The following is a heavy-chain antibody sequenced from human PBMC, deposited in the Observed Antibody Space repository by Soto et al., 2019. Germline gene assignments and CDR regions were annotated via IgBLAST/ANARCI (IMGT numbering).Heavy chain of an antibody. CDR2: TYYRSKWYN. J-gene: IGHJ4*02. Sequence: SQPLSLTCAISGDSVSSSSAAWNWVRQSPGRGLEWLGRTYYRSKWYNEYTVSVKSRITINPDTSKNQVSLQLNSVTPEDTAVYYCVRGSGGSLDYWGQGTLVTVSS. CDR3: VRGSGGSLDY. D-gene: IGHD2-15*01. V-gene: IGHV6-1*01. CDR1: GDSVSSSSAA.